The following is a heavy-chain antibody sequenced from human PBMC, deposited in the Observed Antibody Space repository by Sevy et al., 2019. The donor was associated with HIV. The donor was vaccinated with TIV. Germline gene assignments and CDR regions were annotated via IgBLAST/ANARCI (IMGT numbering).Heavy chain of an antibody. D-gene: IGHD3-10*01. CDR3: ARDLKRRFGVWFDP. Sequence: SETLSLTCTVSGGSISSYYWSWIRQPAGKGLEWIGRIYTSGSTNYNPSLKSRVTMSVDTSKNQFSLKLSSVTAADTAVYYCARDLKRRFGVWFDPWGQGTLVTVSS. V-gene: IGHV4-4*07. CDR1: GGSISSYY. CDR2: IYTSGST. J-gene: IGHJ5*02.